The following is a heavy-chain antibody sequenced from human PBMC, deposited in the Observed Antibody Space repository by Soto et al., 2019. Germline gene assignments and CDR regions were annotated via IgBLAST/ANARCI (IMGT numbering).Heavy chain of an antibody. CDR3: AKVSQRSRYDYIWGRDALDI. V-gene: IGHV3-30*18. D-gene: IGHD3-16*01. J-gene: IGHJ3*02. CDR1: GFTFSSYG. Sequence: QVQLVESGGGVVQPGRSLRLSCAASGFTFSSYGMHWVRQAPGKGLEWVAVISYDGSNKYYADSVKGRFTISRDNSKNTLYLQMTSLRAEDTAVYYCAKVSQRSRYDYIWGRDALDIWGQGTMVTVSS. CDR2: ISYDGSNK.